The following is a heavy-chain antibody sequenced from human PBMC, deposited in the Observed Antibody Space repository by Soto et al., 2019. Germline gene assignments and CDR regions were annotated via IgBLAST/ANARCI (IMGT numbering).Heavy chain of an antibody. V-gene: IGHV4-59*01. Sequence: LSLTCTVPGGSIDGYFWTWVRQPPGEGLEWIGNVHYSGATRFKPSFKSRLDMSVDTSKNQFSMTLTSVTAADTAVYYCARMLVNVRYDSAVHDTFDVWGQGTMVTVSS. D-gene: IGHD3-22*01. CDR1: GGSIDGYF. CDR3: ARMLVNVRYDSAVHDTFDV. J-gene: IGHJ3*01. CDR2: VHYSGAT.